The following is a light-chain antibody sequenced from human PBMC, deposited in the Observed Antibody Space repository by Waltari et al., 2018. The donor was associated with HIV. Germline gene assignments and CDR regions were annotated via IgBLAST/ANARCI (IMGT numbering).Light chain of an antibody. V-gene: IGLV1-47*01. CDR3: AGWDDNLGVV. J-gene: IGLJ3*02. Sequence: QLVLTQPPSASGTAGQRVTISCSGATGRNFVNWYQVPPRMATKLLIQRSFQRPSGVPDRFSGSKSGSSASLAINGLRPEDEAEYFCAGWDDNLGVVFGGGTKVTVL. CDR1: TGRNF. CDR2: RSF.